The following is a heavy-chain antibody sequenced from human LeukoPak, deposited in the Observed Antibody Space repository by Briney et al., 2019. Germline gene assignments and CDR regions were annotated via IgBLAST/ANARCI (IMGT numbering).Heavy chain of an antibody. CDR3: ARQSISGSSLSYFDN. CDR1: GGSISSYY. Sequence: SETLSLTCTVSGGSISSYYWSWIRQPPGKGLEWIGNIYDSGSTNYNPSLKSRVTISVDTSKNQCSLKLSSVTAADTAVYYCARQSISGSSLSYFDNWGQGTLVNVSS. CDR2: IYDSGST. D-gene: IGHD3-22*01. V-gene: IGHV4-59*01. J-gene: IGHJ4*02.